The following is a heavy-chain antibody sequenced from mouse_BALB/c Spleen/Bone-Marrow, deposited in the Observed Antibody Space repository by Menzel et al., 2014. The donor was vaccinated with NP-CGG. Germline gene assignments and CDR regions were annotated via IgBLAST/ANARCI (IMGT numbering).Heavy chain of an antibody. J-gene: IGHJ4*01. CDR1: GYSFTGYY. V-gene: IGHV1-31*01. Sequence: VHVKQSGPELVKPGASVKISCKASGYSFTGYYMHWVKQSHVKSLEWIGRINPYNGATSYNQNFKDKASLTVDKSSSTAYMELHSLTSEDSAVYYCARRGSTMIPYYAMDYWGQGTSVTVSS. D-gene: IGHD2-4*01. CDR2: INPYNGAT. CDR3: ARRGSTMIPYYAMDY.